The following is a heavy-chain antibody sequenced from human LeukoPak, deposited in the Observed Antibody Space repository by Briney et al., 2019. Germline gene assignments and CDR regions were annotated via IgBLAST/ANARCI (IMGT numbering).Heavy chain of an antibody. CDR1: GGSISSSSYY. D-gene: IGHD6-19*01. CDR3: PRDHGEAVAGLTHWFDP. CDR2: IYYSGST. V-gene: IGHV4-39*07. J-gene: IGHJ5*02. Sequence: PSETLSLTCTVSGGSISSSSYYWGWIRQPPGKGLEWIGSIYYSGSTYYNPSLKSRVTISVDTSKNQFSLKLSSVTAADTAVYYCPRDHGEAVAGLTHWFDPWPQGTLVTVSS.